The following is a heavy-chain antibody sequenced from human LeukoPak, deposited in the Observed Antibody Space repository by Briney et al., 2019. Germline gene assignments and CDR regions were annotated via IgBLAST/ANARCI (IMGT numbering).Heavy chain of an antibody. Sequence: GGSLRLSCAASGFTFISYSMNWVRQAPGKGLEGVSSISSSSSYIYYADSVKGRFTISRDNAKNALYLQMNSLRAEDTAVYYCAREPPDCSSTSCYGAYGMDVWGQGTTVTVSS. CDR3: AREPPDCSSTSCYGAYGMDV. V-gene: IGHV3-21*01. D-gene: IGHD2-2*01. CDR1: GFTFISYS. CDR2: ISSSSSYI. J-gene: IGHJ6*02.